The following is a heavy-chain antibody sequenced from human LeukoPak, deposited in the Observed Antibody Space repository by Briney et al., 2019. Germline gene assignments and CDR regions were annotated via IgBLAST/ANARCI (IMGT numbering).Heavy chain of an antibody. J-gene: IGHJ4*02. CDR1: GGSISSSSYY. V-gene: IGHV4-39*07. CDR2: IYYSGST. D-gene: IGHD6-13*01. CDR3: AREVLGSSSYDH. Sequence: SETLSLTCTVSGGSISSSSYYWGWIRQPPGKGLEWITTIYYSGSTYYSPSLKNRVTISLDTSKNQFSLQLSSVTAADTAVYYCAREVLGSSSYDHWGQGTLVTVSS.